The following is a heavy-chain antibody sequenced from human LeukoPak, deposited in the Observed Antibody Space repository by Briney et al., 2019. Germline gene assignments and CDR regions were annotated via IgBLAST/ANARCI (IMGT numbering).Heavy chain of an antibody. CDR3: AKDESYGATTGTTGGDY. V-gene: IGHV3-23*01. J-gene: IGHJ4*02. CDR2: ISGSGGST. CDR1: GFTFSSYA. Sequence: GGSLRLSCAASGFTFSSYAMSWVRQAPGKGLEWVSAISGSGGSTYYADSVKGRFTISRDNSKNTLCLQMNSLRAEDTAVYYCAKDESYGATTGTTGGDYWGQGTLATVSS. D-gene: IGHD1-1*01.